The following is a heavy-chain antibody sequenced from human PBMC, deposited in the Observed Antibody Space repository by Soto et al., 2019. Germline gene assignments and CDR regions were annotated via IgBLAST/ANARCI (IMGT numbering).Heavy chain of an antibody. CDR3: ARLRFILTERDFDS. V-gene: IGHV3-7*05. CDR1: GFTFTSYW. D-gene: IGHD3-16*01. J-gene: IGHJ4*02. Sequence: EVQLVESGGGLVQPEGSLRLSCEASGFTFTSYWMSWVRQAPGKGLEWVANIKQDGTSKYYADSVKGRFTVSRDNAKSSVHLQMDSLRDYDTAVYRCARLRFILTERDFDSWGQGTLVTVSS. CDR2: IKQDGTSK.